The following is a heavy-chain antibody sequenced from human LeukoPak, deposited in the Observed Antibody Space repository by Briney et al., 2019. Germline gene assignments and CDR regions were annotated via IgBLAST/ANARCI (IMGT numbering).Heavy chain of an antibody. D-gene: IGHD1-26*01. CDR1: GGSISSGSYY. J-gene: IGHJ4*02. CDR2: IYTSGST. CDR3: ARARAVGMIGY. V-gene: IGHV4-61*02. Sequence: SETLSLTCTVSGGSISSGSYYWSWNRQPAGKGLEWIGRIYTSGSTNYNPSLKSRVTISVDTSKNQFSLKLSSVTAADTAVYYCARARAVGMIGYWGQGTLVTVSS.